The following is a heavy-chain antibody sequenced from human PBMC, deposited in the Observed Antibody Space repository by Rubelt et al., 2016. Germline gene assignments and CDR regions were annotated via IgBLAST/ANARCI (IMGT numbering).Heavy chain of an antibody. J-gene: IGHJ3*02. D-gene: IGHD1-1*01. Sequence: QVQLQESGPGLVKPSETLSLTCTVSGGSISSYYWSWIRQPPGKGLEWIGYIYYSGSTNYNPSLKSRVTISVDTSKNQFSLKLSSVTAADTAVYYCATLFRTGTYYAFDIWGQGTMVTVSS. CDR3: ATLFRTGTYYAFDI. CDR1: GGSISSYY. V-gene: IGHV4-59*08. CDR2: IYYSGST.